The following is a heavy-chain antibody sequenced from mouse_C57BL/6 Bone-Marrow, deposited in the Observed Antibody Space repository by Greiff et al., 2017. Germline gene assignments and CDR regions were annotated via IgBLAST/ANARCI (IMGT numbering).Heavy chain of an antibody. CDR1: GYTFTSYW. V-gene: IGHV1-69*01. J-gene: IGHJ4*01. CDR2: IDPSDSYT. Sequence: QVQLQQPGAELVMPGASVKLSCKASGYTFTSYWMHWVKQRPGQGLEWIGEIDPSDSYTNYNQKLKGKSTLTVDKSSSTAYMQLSSLTSEDSAVYYCARSRSYYGSFYAMDYWGQGTSVTVSS. D-gene: IGHD1-1*01. CDR3: ARSRSYYGSFYAMDY.